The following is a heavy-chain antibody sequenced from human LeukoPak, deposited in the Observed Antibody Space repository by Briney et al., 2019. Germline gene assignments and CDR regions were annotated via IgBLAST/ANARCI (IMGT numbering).Heavy chain of an antibody. V-gene: IGHV4-30-4*01. J-gene: IGHJ4*02. D-gene: IGHD3-22*01. Sequence: SQTLSLTCTVSSGSIRSGDFYWSWIRQPPGKGLEWIGEINHSGSTNYNPSLKSRVTISVDTSKNQFSLKLSSVTAADTAVYYCARSYDSSGFVVYWGQGTLVTVSS. CDR3: ARSYDSSGFVVY. CDR1: SGSIRSGDFY. CDR2: INHSGST.